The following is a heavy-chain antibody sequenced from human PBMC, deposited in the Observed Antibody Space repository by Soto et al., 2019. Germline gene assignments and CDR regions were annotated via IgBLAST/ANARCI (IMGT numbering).Heavy chain of an antibody. V-gene: IGHV3-30*01. J-gene: IGHJ4*02. CDR2: TSSDGSEK. CDR1: GFTFSDYF. Sequence: QVQLVESGGGVVQPGRSLRLSCAASGFTFSDYFIHWVRQGPGKGLEWVAATSSDGSEKFYADSVKGRFTISRDNSKNTLYLQMNRLRVEDTAVYYCARDFPLKEFDCWGQGTRVTISS. CDR3: ARDFPLKEFDC.